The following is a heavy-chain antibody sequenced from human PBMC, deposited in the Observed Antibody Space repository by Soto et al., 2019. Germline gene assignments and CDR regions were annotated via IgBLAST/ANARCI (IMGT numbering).Heavy chain of an antibody. CDR3: ARGRGAAAGFGGWFDP. V-gene: IGHV4-34*01. Sequence: SETLSLTCAVYGGSFSGYYWIWIRQPPGKGLEWIGEINHSGSTNYNPSLKSRVTISVDTSKNQFSLKLSSVTAADTAVYYCARGRGAAAGFGGWFDPWGQGTLVTVSS. J-gene: IGHJ5*02. CDR1: GGSFSGYY. D-gene: IGHD6-13*01. CDR2: INHSGST.